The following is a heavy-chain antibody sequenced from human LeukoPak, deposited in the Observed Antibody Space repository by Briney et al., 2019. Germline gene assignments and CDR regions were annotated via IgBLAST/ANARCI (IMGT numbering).Heavy chain of an antibody. J-gene: IGHJ4*02. Sequence: GGSLRLSCAASGFTFSSYAMSWVRQAPGKGLEWVSAISGSGGSTYYADSVKGRFTISRDNAKNSLYLQMNSLRAEDTAVYYCARLTRVWFGERRVLDYWGQGTLVTVSS. CDR3: ARLTRVWFGERRVLDY. CDR1: GFTFSSYA. D-gene: IGHD3-10*01. V-gene: IGHV3-23*01. CDR2: ISGSGGST.